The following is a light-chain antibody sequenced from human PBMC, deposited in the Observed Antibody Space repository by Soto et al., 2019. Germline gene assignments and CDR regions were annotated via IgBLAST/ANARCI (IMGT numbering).Light chain of an antibody. CDR3: SSYTSGSTLVV. Sequence: QSALTQPAPVSGPPGQSITISCTGTSSDVGGYNYVSWYQHHPGKAPKLMIYEVSNRPSGVSNRFSGSKSGNTASLTISGLQAEDEADYYCSSYTSGSTLVVFGTGTKVTVL. CDR2: EVS. J-gene: IGLJ1*01. V-gene: IGLV2-14*01. CDR1: SSDVGGYNY.